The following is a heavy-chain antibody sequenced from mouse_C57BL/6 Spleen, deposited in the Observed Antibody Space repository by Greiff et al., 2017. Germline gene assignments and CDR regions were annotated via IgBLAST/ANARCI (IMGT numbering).Heavy chain of an antibody. CDR1: GYTFTSYW. CDR2: IDPSDSYT. V-gene: IGHV1-69*01. CDR3: ARGGDY. J-gene: IGHJ2*01. Sequence: QVQLQQPGAELVMPGASVKLSCKASGYTFTSYWMHWVKQRPGQGLEWIGEIDPSDSYTNYNQKFKGKSTWTVDKSSSTAYMQLSSLTSEDSAVYYCARGGDYWGQGTTLTVSS.